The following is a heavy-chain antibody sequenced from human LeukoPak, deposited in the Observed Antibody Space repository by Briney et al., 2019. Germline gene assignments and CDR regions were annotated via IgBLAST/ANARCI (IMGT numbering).Heavy chain of an antibody. CDR2: ISSPGTSI. J-gene: IGHJ4*02. Sequence: GVSLRLSCAASGFTFSDYYMSWIRQAPGKGLEWVSYISSPGTSIFYADSVKGRFTVSRDNTKNSLLLQMNSLRVEDTAVYYCARVSPYYYGAGPYYVIYWGQGTLVTVSS. V-gene: IGHV3-11*01. CDR3: ARVSPYYYGAGPYYVIY. CDR1: GFTFSDYY. D-gene: IGHD3-10*01.